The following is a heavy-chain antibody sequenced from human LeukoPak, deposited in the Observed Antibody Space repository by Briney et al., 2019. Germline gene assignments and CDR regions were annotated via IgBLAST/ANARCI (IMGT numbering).Heavy chain of an antibody. Sequence: GGSLRLSCAASGLIFSTYGMYWVRQAPGKGLEWVAFIRHDGSIKNYADSVKGQSTISRDNSKNTLYLQMNSLRAEDTAVYYCAKDSLADIDYWGQGTLVTVSS. D-gene: IGHD3-16*01. CDR2: IRHDGSIK. V-gene: IGHV3-30*02. CDR1: GLIFSTYG. CDR3: AKDSLADIDY. J-gene: IGHJ4*02.